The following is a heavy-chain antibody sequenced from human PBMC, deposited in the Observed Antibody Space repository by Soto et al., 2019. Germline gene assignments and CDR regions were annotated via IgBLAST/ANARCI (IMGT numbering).Heavy chain of an antibody. Sequence: QVQLQESGPGLVKPSQTLSLTCTVSGGSISSGDSCWSWIRQPPDKGLEWIGHIYDGGTTYSNPSLKRRITLSVAKSKTPVSLKLSSVSAADTAVYYCARGPSGDKVDYWGQGTLVTVSS. J-gene: IGHJ4*02. CDR3: ARGPSGDKVDY. D-gene: IGHD7-27*01. CDR2: IYDGGTT. V-gene: IGHV4-30-4*01. CDR1: GGSISSGDSC.